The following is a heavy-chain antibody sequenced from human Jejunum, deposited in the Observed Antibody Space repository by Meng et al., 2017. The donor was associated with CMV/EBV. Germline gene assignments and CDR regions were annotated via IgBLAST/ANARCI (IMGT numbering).Heavy chain of an antibody. CDR2: LTRDGRT. Sequence: LSCAASGFTFSYSWMHRVRQVPGKGLVWVSRLTRDGRTDYADSVKGRFTISRDDATSTLYLQMNSLRAEDTGVYYCARDGDYKFDYWGQGTLVTVSS. CDR3: ARDGDYKFDY. J-gene: IGHJ4*02. V-gene: IGHV3-74*01. D-gene: IGHD4-11*01. CDR1: GFTFSYSW.